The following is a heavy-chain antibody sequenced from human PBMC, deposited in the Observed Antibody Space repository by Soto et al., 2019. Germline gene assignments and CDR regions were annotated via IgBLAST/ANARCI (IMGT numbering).Heavy chain of an antibody. CDR2: IYYSGST. J-gene: IGHJ3*02. V-gene: IGHV4-59*08. CDR1: CGNIRNLC. CDR3: ARHRLMRYAFDI. Sequence: TVLCGNIRNLCCSWIMKPPGKGLAWIGYIYYSGSTNYNPSLKRRVTISVHTPKNQFSLKLSSVTAADTAVYYYARHRLMRYAFDIWVQGTMDTGSS.